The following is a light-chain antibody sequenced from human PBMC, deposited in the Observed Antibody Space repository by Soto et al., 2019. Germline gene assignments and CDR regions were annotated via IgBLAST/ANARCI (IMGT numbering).Light chain of an antibody. CDR3: QQYHNWPA. CDR2: GAA. CDR1: QSVFSS. V-gene: IGKV3-15*01. Sequence: DIVMTQSPVTLSVSPGERATLSCRASQSVFSSLAWYQQKPGQAPRLLIYGAATRATGIPARFSGSGSGTEFTLTISSLHSEDFAIYYCQQYHNWPAFGQGTKVEIK. J-gene: IGKJ1*01.